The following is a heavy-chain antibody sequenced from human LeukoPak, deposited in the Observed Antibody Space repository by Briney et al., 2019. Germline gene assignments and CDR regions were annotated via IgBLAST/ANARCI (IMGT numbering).Heavy chain of an antibody. D-gene: IGHD2-2*01. CDR3: ARWVVAVPAAPPFDY. Sequence: PGGSLRLSCAASGFTISDYYMSWIRQAPGKGLEWVSYISSSGSTIYYADSVKGRFTISRDNAKNSLYLQMNSLRAEDTAVYYCARWVVAVPAAPPFDYWGQGTLVTVSS. CDR1: GFTISDYY. CDR2: ISSSGSTI. V-gene: IGHV3-11*01. J-gene: IGHJ4*02.